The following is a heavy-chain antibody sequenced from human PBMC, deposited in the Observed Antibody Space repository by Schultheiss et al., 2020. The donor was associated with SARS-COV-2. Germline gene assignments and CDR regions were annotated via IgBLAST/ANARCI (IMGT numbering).Heavy chain of an antibody. CDR3: ARDLRGSSSMDV. J-gene: IGHJ6*02. D-gene: IGHD6-6*01. CDR1: GESFNGFS. Sequence: SQTLSLTCAVYGESFNGFSWTWIRQSPGKGLEWIGQVSHSGATHYSPSLKRRVTISVDTSKNQFSLKLSSVTAADTAVYYCARDLRGSSSMDVWGQGTTVTVSS. V-gene: IGHV4-34*01. CDR2: VSHSGAT.